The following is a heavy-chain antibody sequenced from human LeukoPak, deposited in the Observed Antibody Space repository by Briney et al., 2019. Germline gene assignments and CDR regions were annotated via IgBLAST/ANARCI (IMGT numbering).Heavy chain of an antibody. CDR2: ISYDGSNK. CDR3: AKWPTRIRRSIAAAGPRSYGMDV. J-gene: IGHJ6*02. V-gene: IGHV3-30*18. CDR1: GFTFSSYG. Sequence: GRSLRLSCAASGFTFSSYGMHWVRQAPGKGLEWVAVISYDGSNKYYADSVKGRFTISRDNSKNTLYLQMNSLRAEDTAVYYCAKWPTRIRRSIAAAGPRSYGMDVWGQGTTVTVSS. D-gene: IGHD6-13*01.